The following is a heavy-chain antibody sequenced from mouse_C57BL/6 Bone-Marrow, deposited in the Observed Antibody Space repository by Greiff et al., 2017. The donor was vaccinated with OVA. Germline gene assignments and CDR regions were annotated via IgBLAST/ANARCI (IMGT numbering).Heavy chain of an antibody. CDR3: ARHPPPYYCSSHWYFDG. CDR2: ISGGGGNT. CDR1: GFTFSSYT. V-gene: IGHV5-9*01. Sequence: EVKLMESGGGLVKPGGSLKLSCAASGFTFSSYTMSWVRQTPEKRLEWVATISGGGGNTYYPASVKGRFTISRDNAKNTLYLQMSSLRSEDTALYYCARHPPPYYCSSHWYFDGWGTGTTVTVSS. J-gene: IGHJ1*03. D-gene: IGHD1-1*01.